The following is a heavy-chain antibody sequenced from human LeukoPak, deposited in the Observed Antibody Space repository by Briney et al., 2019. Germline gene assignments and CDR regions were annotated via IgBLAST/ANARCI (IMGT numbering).Heavy chain of an antibody. CDR3: ARFGMDAAIDY. D-gene: IGHD2-15*01. V-gene: IGHV3-7*01. Sequence: PGGSLRLSCAASGFTFSGYWMSWVRQAPGRGLEWVATIKQDESEKTYVDSVEGRFTGSRDNAKSSLFLQMDSLRAEDTAVYYCARFGMDAAIDYWGQGTLVTVSS. CDR1: GFTFSGYW. J-gene: IGHJ4*02. CDR2: IKQDESEK.